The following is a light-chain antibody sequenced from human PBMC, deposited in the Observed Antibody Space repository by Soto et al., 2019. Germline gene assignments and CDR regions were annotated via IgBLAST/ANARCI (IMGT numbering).Light chain of an antibody. CDR3: SSHAGSDNPFV. Sequence: QSVLTQPPSASGSPGQSVTISCTGTSSDVGGYNYVSWYQQHPGKAPKVMIYDVNKRPSGVPGCFSGSKSGNTASLTASGRQAEDEAADYCSSHAGSDNPFVFGAGTQLTVL. CDR1: SSDVGGYNY. CDR2: DVN. J-gene: IGLJ1*01. V-gene: IGLV2-8*01.